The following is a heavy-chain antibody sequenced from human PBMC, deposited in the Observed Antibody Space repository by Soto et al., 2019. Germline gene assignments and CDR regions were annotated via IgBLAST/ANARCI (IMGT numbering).Heavy chain of an antibody. Sequence: SETLSLTCTVSGASISSSYWSWIRQPPGKGLEWIGYIYYSGSTDYNPPLKSRVTISRDTSKSQFSLKLSSVTAADTAVYYCARGGSAYAIDYWGQGTLVTVSS. CDR3: ARGGSAYAIDY. CDR1: GASISSSY. J-gene: IGHJ4*02. V-gene: IGHV4-59*01. CDR2: IYYSGST. D-gene: IGHD3-22*01.